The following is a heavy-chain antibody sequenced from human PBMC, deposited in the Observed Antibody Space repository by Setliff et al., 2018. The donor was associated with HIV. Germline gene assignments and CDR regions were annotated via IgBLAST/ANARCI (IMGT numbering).Heavy chain of an antibody. D-gene: IGHD3-16*01. J-gene: IGHJ5*01. CDR1: GGSFSTYY. V-gene: IGHV4-4*07. CDR3: ARGGAVSADFDS. Sequence: KASETLSLTCTVSGGSFSTYYWSWIRQPAGEGLEYIGRVHSTGRTFYKPSLKSRLTISVDTSKNQFSLSLNSVTAADTAVYFCARGGAVSADFDSWGQETLVTVSS. CDR2: VHSTGRT.